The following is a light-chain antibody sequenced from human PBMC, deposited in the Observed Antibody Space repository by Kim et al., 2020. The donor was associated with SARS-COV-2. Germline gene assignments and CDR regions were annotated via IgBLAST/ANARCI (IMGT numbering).Light chain of an antibody. V-gene: IGLV6-57*03. CDR1: RGCLGINP. CDR3: QSFDSSNQV. Sequence: GTTCTHSHTRSRGCLGINPVQGYQQRPVSAPTNVIYEDNQRPSGVPGRVSGSIDIPSNAASLTISGLKTEDEADYYCQSFDSSNQVFGGGTQLTVL. J-gene: IGLJ2*01. CDR2: EDN.